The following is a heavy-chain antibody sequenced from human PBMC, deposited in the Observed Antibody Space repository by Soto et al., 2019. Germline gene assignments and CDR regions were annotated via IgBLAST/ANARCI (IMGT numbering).Heavy chain of an antibody. CDR3: ARDRVGSSGWYFDWYFDL. D-gene: IGHD6-19*01. Sequence: QVQLVQSGAEVKKPGASVKVSCKASGYTFTGYYMHWVRQAPGQGLEWMGWINPNSGGTNYAHKFQGWVTMTRGTSISTAYMELRRLRSDDTAVYYCARDRVGSSGWYFDWYFDLWGRGTLVTVSS. CDR2: INPNSGGT. CDR1: GYTFTGYY. V-gene: IGHV1-2*04. J-gene: IGHJ2*01.